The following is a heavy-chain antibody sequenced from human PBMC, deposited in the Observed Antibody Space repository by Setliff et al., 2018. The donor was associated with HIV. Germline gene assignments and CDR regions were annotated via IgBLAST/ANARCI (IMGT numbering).Heavy chain of an antibody. CDR3: ARISVASRYNSDMDV. CDR2: IWHDVTKD. CDR1: GFSLSAHG. Sequence: GGSLRLSCAASGFSLSAHGMHWVRQAPGKGLEWVAGIWHDVTKDYYADSVKGRFSLSGDYSKNTVSLQMNSLRAEDTAVYYCARISVASRYNSDMDVWGKGTTVTVSS. J-gene: IGHJ6*03. D-gene: IGHD5-12*01. V-gene: IGHV3-33*01.